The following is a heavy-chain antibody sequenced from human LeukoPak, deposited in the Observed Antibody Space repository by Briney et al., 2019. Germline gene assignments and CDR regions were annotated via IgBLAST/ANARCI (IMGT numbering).Heavy chain of an antibody. CDR1: GGSISSSSYY. D-gene: IGHD6-19*01. CDR2: IYYSGST. V-gene: IGHV4-39*01. CDR3: TRQGVNSSGWYLGGYYMDV. Sequence: PSETLSLTCTVSGGSISSSSYYWGWIRQPPGKRLEWTGSIYYSGSTYYNPSLKSRVTISVDTSKNQFSLKLSSVTAADTAVYYCTRQGVNSSGWYLGGYYMDVWGKGTTVTVSS. J-gene: IGHJ6*03.